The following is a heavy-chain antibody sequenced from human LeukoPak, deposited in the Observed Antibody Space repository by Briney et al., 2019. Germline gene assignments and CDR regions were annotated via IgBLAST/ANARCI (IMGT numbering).Heavy chain of an antibody. V-gene: IGHV3-21*01. CDR1: GFTFSSYT. CDR3: ARGEGYYASGSYYIDY. Sequence: PGGSLRLSCAASGFTFSSYTMNWVRQAPGKGLEWVSSITTSSTYIYYADSVRGRFTISRDNAKNSPYLRMSSLRVEDTAVYYCARGEGYYASGSYYIDYWGKGTLVTVSS. CDR2: ITTSSTYI. J-gene: IGHJ4*02. D-gene: IGHD3-10*01.